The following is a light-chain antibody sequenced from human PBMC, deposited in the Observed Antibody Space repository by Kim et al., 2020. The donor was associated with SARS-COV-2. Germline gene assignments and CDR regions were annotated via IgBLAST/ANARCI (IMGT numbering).Light chain of an antibody. CDR2: KTS. CDR3: QQYYSYVT. V-gene: IGKV1-5*03. CDR1: QSVTSW. Sequence: LSASVGDRVTITCRASQSVTSWLAWYQQKPGTAPTLLIYKTSTLESGVPSRFSGSGYGTEFTLTISSLQPDDFATYYCQQYYSYVTFGQGTKLEIK. J-gene: IGKJ2*01.